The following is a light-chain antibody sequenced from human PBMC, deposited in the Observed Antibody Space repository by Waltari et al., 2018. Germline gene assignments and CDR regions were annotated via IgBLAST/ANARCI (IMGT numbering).Light chain of an antibody. CDR3: CSHAGSYTLI. CDR2: DVS. CDR1: SSDVGGYNY. V-gene: IGLV2-11*01. J-gene: IGLJ2*01. Sequence: QSALIQPRSVSGSPGQSVTISCPGSSSDVGGYNYVTCYQNHPGQAPKLILYDVSKRPSGVPDRFSGSMSGSTASLTISGLQAEDEADYYCCSHAGSYTLIFGGGTKLTVL.